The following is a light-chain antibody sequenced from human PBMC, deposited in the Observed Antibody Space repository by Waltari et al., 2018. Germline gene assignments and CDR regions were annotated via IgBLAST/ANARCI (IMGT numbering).Light chain of an antibody. CDR3: QQYYSYPFT. Sequence: AILMTQSPSSFSASTGDRVTITCRASQGISSYLAWYQQKPGKAPKLLIYAASTLQSWVPSRFSGSGSGTDFTLTISCLQSEDFATYYCQQYYSYPFTFGPGTKVDIK. J-gene: IGKJ3*01. V-gene: IGKV1-8*01. CDR1: QGISSY. CDR2: AAS.